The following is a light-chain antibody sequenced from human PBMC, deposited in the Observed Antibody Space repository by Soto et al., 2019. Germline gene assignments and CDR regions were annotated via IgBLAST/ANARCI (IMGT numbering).Light chain of an antibody. CDR3: QQHDNLPLT. J-gene: IGKJ4*01. V-gene: IGKV1-33*01. CDR1: QDITNY. Sequence: DIQMTQSPSSLSASVGDRVTITCQASQDITNYLNWYQQKPAKAPKLLIFDASNLETGVPSRFSGSGSGTDFTLTISSLQPEDIATYYSQQHDNLPLTFGGGTKLEIK. CDR2: DAS.